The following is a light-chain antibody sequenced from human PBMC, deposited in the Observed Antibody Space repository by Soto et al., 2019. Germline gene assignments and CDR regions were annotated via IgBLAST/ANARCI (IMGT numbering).Light chain of an antibody. V-gene: IGKV4-1*01. J-gene: IGKJ4*01. CDR3: QQYYSTPLT. CDR1: QSVLYSANNKNY. Sequence: DIVMTQSPDSLAVSLGERATINCKSSQSVLYSANNKNYLAWYQQKAGQPPKLLIYWASTRESGVPDRFSGSGSGTDFTLTISSLQAEDVAVYYCQQYYSTPLTCGGGTKVESK. CDR2: WAS.